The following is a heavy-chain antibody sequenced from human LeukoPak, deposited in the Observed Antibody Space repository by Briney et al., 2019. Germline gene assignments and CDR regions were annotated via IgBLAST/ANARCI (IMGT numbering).Heavy chain of an antibody. D-gene: IGHD3-10*01. Sequence: SETLSLTCTVSGGSISSYYWNWIRQPPGKGLEWIGSIHHSGSTYYNPTLKSRVTISLDTFKTQFPLTLSSVTAAEAAVYYCARDRFGMSATGSDFDYWGQGILVTVSS. CDR2: IHHSGST. CDR3: ARDRFGMSATGSDFDY. CDR1: GGSISSYY. J-gene: IGHJ4*02. V-gene: IGHV4-59*12.